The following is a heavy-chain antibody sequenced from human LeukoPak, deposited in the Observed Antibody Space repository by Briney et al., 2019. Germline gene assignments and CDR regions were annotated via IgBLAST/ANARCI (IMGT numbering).Heavy chain of an antibody. CDR3: ANRISPGWFDP. CDR1: GGSISSSRDY. D-gene: IGHD1-14*01. J-gene: IGHJ5*02. V-gene: IGHV4-39*01. CDR2: IYYSGST. Sequence: SETLSLTCTVSGGSISSSRDYWAWIRQPPGKGLEWIANIYYSGSTYYSPSLKSRVTISVDTSKNQFSLKLSSVTAADTAVYYCANRISPGWFDPWGQGILVTVSS.